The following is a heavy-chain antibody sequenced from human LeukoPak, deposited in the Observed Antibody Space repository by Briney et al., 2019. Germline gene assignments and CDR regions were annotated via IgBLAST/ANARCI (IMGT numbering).Heavy chain of an antibody. J-gene: IGHJ6*03. V-gene: IGHV4-34*01. D-gene: IGHD4-11*01. CDR1: GGSFSGYY. Sequence: PSETLSLTCAVYGGSFSGYYWSWIRQPPGKGLEWIGEINHSGSTNYNPSLKSRVTISVDTSKNQFSLKLSSVTAADTAVYYCARRGNYGYYYYYMDVWGKGTTVTVSS. CDR3: ARRGNYGYYYYYMDV. CDR2: INHSGST.